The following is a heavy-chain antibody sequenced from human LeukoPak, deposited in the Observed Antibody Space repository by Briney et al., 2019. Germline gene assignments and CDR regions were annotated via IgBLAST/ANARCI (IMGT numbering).Heavy chain of an antibody. J-gene: IGHJ3*02. CDR3: AREYDTSSTAFDI. D-gene: IGHD5/OR15-5a*01. V-gene: IGHV4-34*01. Sequence: SETLSLTCGVYGRPFSGYYWSWIRQPPGKGLEWIGEISHRGNTNYNPSLKSRVTISLDTSKKQFSLKVTSVTAADTAVYYCAREYDTSSTAFDIWGQGTMVTVSS. CDR1: GRPFSGYY. CDR2: ISHRGNT.